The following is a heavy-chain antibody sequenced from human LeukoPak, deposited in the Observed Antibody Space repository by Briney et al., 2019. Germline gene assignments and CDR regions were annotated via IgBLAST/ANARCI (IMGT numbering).Heavy chain of an antibody. CDR2: IYSGGST. CDR1: GFTVSSNY. Sequence: GGSLRLSCAASGFTVSSNYMSWVRQAPGKGLEWVSVIYSGGSTYYADSVKGRFTISRDNAKNSLYLQMNSLRAEDTAVYYCARGGSPTLLYYYYYMDVWGKGTTVTVSS. J-gene: IGHJ6*03. D-gene: IGHD1-26*01. CDR3: ARGGSPTLLYYYYYMDV. V-gene: IGHV3-53*01.